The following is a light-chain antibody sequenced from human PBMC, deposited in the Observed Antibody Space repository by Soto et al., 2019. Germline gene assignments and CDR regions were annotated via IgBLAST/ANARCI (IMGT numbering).Light chain of an antibody. V-gene: IGKV3-20*01. Sequence: EIVLTQSPGTRSLSPGERATLSCRASQSVSADYLAWYQLKPDQAPTLLMYGSSSRATGIPDRFSGSGSGTDFTLTISRLDPEDFAVYFCQQYGSSPRTFGQGTKVDIK. J-gene: IGKJ1*01. CDR3: QQYGSSPRT. CDR2: GSS. CDR1: QSVSADY.